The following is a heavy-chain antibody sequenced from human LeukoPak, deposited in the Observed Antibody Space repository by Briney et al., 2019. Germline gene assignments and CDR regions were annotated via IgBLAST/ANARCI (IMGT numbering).Heavy chain of an antibody. CDR3: AKDGGSDSSSSIGDI. CDR1: GFTFSSYG. J-gene: IGHJ3*02. V-gene: IGHV3-30*18. CDR2: ISYDGSNK. D-gene: IGHD6-13*01. Sequence: GGSLRLSCAASGFTFSSYGMHWVRQAPGKGLEWVAVISYDGSNKYYADSVEGRFTISRDNSKNTLYLQMNSLRAEDTAVYYCAKDGGSDSSSSIGDIWGQGTMVTVSS.